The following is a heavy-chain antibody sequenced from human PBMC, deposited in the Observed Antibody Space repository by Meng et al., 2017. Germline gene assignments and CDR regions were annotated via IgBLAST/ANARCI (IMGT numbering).Heavy chain of an antibody. CDR3: AKDGYGDYYGMDV. V-gene: IGHV3-43D*03. CDR2: ISWDGGST. J-gene: IGHJ6*02. Sequence: GESLKISCAASGFTFDDYAMHWVRQAPGKGLEWVSLISWDGGSTYYADSVKGRFTISRDNSKNPLYLQMNSLRAEDTALYYCAKDGYGDYYGMDVWGQGTTVTVSS. CDR1: GFTFDDYA. D-gene: IGHD4-17*01.